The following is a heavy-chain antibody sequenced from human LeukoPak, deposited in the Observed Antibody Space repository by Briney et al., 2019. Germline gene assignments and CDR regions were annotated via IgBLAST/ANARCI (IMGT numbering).Heavy chain of an antibody. V-gene: IGHV4-31*03. CDR3: ARAGIARSHYFLFPFDY. D-gene: IGHD6-13*01. CDR2: IYYSGST. J-gene: IGHJ4*02. Sequence: SETLSLTCTVSGGSISSGGYYWSWIRQHPGKGLEWIGYIYYSGSTYYNPSLKSRVTISVDTSKNQFSLKLSSVTAADTAVYYCARAGIARSHYFLFPFDYWGQGTLVTVSS. CDR1: GGSISSGGYY.